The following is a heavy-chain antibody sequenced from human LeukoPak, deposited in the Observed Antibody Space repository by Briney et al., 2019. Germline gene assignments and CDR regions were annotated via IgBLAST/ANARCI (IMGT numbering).Heavy chain of an antibody. D-gene: IGHD3-10*01. CDR1: GDSVSSNSAA. J-gene: IGHJ6*02. CDR2: TYYRSKWYN. CDR3: ARDRTVLVPTAPGNGMDV. Sequence: SQTLSLTCAISGDSVSSNSAAWNWIRQSPSRGLEWLGRTYYRSKWYNDYAVSVKSRITINPDTSKNQSSLQLNSVTPEDTAVYYCARDRTVLVPTAPGNGMDVWGQGTTVTVSS. V-gene: IGHV6-1*01.